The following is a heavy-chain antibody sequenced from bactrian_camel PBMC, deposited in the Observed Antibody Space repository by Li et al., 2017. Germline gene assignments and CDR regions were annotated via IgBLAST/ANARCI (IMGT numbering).Heavy chain of an antibody. V-gene: IGHV3S1*01. J-gene: IGHJ4*01. D-gene: IGHD2*01. CDR1: RYTYKRNC. CDR2: ILSDDSGT. Sequence: HVQLVESGGGSVQAGGSLTLSCAAGRYTYKRNCMGWFRQRPGKAREGVVLILSDDSGTYYADSVKGRFTVSYDSAKHTVYLQMDSLKPEDAAMYYCATAIVPKSLCKVEGGRIGGANVYTSWGQGTQVTVS. CDR3: ATAIVPKSLCKVEGGRIGGANVYTS.